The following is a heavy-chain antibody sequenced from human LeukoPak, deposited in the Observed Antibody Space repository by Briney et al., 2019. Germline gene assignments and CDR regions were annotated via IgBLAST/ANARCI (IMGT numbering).Heavy chain of an antibody. D-gene: IGHD5-12*01. J-gene: IGHJ4*02. CDR1: GGSISSSSYN. CDR3: ARVGGYRFDY. V-gene: IGHV4-39*07. CDR2: IYHSGST. Sequence: SETLSLTCTVSGGSISSSSYNWGWIRQPPGKGLEWIGSIYHSGSTYYNPSLKSRVTISVDTSKNQFSLKLSSVTAADTAVYYCARVGGYRFDYWGQGTLVTVSS.